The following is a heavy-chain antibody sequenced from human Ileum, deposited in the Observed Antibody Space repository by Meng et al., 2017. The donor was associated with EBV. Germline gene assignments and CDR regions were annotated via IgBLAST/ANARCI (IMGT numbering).Heavy chain of an antibody. CDR2: IYYSGTT. V-gene: IGHV4-28*01. J-gene: IGHJ4*02. CDR3: ARNSESGSYIDY. CDR1: GYSISTTNW. Sequence: QGQLQESGPGLVNPSDTLSLTCAVSGYSISTTNWWGWIRQPPGKGLEWIGHIYYSGTTYNNPSLKSRVTMSIDPSKNQFSLKLSSVTAVDTAVYYCARNSESGSYIDYWGLGTLVTVSS. D-gene: IGHD1-26*01.